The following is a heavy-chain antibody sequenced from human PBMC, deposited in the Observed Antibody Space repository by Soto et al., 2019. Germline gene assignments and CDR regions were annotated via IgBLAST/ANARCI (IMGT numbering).Heavy chain of an antibody. J-gene: IGHJ4*02. V-gene: IGHV3-30*18. D-gene: IGHD2-21*02. Sequence: QVQLVESGGGVVQPGRSLRLSCAASGFTFNVYGMHWVRQAPGKGLEWVAVISYDGTNKYYADSEKGRFTIYRENSKNTLYLQMNSLTNDDRAVYYCEKDVVQAYGGGDCYLRVGDYWGQGTLVNVSS. CDR2: ISYDGTNK. CDR1: GFTFNVYG. CDR3: EKDVVQAYGGGDCYLRVGDY.